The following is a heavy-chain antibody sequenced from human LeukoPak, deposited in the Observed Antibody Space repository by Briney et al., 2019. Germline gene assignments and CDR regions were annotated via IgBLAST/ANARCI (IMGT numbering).Heavy chain of an antibody. CDR1: GFTFSSYA. Sequence: PGGSLRLSCAASGFTFSSYAMHWVRQAPGKGLEWVAVISYDGSNKYYADSVKGRFTISRDNSKNTLYLQMNSLRAEDTAVYYCASLVKDSGSYFVEKDYWGQGTLVTVSS. J-gene: IGHJ4*02. V-gene: IGHV3-30-3*01. D-gene: IGHD1-26*01. CDR3: ASLVKDSGSYFVEKDY. CDR2: ISYDGSNK.